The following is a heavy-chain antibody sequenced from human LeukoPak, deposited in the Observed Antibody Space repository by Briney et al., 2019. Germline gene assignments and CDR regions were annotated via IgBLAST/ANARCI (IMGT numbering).Heavy chain of an antibody. J-gene: IGHJ4*02. CDR3: ARLLGPYCSGGSCYSGGLYYFDY. Sequence: GGSLRLSCAASGFTFSNYEMNWVRQAPGKGLEWVSYISSSGTTIYYADSVKGRFTISRDNAKNSLYLQMNSLRAEDTAVYYCARLLGPYCSGGSCYSGGLYYFDYWGQGTLVTVSS. CDR2: ISSSGTTI. CDR1: GFTFSNYE. D-gene: IGHD2-15*01. V-gene: IGHV3-48*03.